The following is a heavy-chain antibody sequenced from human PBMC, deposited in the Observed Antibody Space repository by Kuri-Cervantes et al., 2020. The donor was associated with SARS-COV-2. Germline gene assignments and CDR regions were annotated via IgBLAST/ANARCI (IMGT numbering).Heavy chain of an antibody. CDR3: TRQADYFDS. D-gene: IGHD6-25*01. V-gene: IGHV5-51*01. J-gene: IGHJ4*02. Sequence: KVSCKGSGYSLTSYWIGWVRQMPGKGLKWMGIIYPGDSDTRYSPSFQGQVTVSADKSISTAYLQWSSLKASDTAIYYCTRQADYFDSWGQGTLVTVSS. CDR1: GYSLTSYW. CDR2: IYPGDSDT.